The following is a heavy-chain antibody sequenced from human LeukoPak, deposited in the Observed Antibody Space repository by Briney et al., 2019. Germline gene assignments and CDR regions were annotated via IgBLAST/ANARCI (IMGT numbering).Heavy chain of an antibody. Sequence: GASVKVSCKASGYTFTSYGISWVRQAPGQGLEWMGWINTYNGNTNYAQRLQGRVTMTTDTSTSTAYMELRSLRSDDTAVYYCARNTIYYYYMDVWGKGTTVTIFS. V-gene: IGHV1-18*01. J-gene: IGHJ6*03. CDR1: GYTFTSYG. D-gene: IGHD3-3*01. CDR2: INTYNGNT. CDR3: ARNTIYYYYMDV.